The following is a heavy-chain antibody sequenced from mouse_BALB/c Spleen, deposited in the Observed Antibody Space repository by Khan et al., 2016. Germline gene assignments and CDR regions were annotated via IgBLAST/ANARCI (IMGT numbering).Heavy chain of an antibody. Sequence: VQLQQSGADLVRSGASVTLSCTASGFNIKDYYMHWVKQRPEQGLEWIGWIDPENGDTEYAPKFQGKATMTADTSSHTAYLQLSSLTSEDTAVYYGNAGRRRYYAMDYWGQGTSVTVSS. CDR1: GFNIKDYY. D-gene: IGHD2-12*01. V-gene: IGHV14-4*02. CDR3: NAGRRRYYAMDY. J-gene: IGHJ4*01. CDR2: IDPENGDT.